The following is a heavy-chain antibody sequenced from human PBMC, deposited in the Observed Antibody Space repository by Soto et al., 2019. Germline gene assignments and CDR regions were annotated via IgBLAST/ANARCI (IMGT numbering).Heavy chain of an antibody. J-gene: IGHJ3*02. CDR1: GGSVSSGSYY. V-gene: IGHV4-61*01. CDR3: ARGSGPHDAFDI. CDR2: IYYIGST. D-gene: IGHD2-15*01. Sequence: QVQLQESGPGLVKPSETLSLTCTVSGGSVSSGSYYWSWIRQPPGKGLEWIGYIYYIGSTNYNPSLKSRVTISVDTSKNQFSLKLSSVTAADTAVYYCARGSGPHDAFDIWGKGTMVTVSS.